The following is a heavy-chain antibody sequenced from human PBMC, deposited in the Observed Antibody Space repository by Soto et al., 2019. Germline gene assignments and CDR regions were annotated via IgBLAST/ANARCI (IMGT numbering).Heavy chain of an antibody. CDR3: TRQIEYYDFWSGYPNWFDP. CDR1: GFTFGDYA. Sequence: LRLSCTASGFTFGDYAMSWFRQAPGKGLEWVGFIRSKAYGGTTEYAASVKGRFTISRDDSKSIAYLQMNSLKTEDTAVYYCTRQIEYYDFWSGYPNWFDPWGQGTLVTVSS. CDR2: IRSKAYGGTT. J-gene: IGHJ5*02. D-gene: IGHD3-3*01. V-gene: IGHV3-49*03.